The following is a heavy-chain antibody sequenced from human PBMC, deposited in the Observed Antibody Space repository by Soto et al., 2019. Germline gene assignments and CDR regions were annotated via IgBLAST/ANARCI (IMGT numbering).Heavy chain of an antibody. Sequence: PSETLSLTCTISGGSISGYYWTWIRQSPGKGLEYIGYIYSGNTNYNPSLNSRVTISVDTSKNQFSLKLSSVTAADTAVYYCGRISSHCDYAYWGQETLVTVSS. CDR2: IYSGNT. CDR1: GGSISGYY. D-gene: IGHD3-16*01. J-gene: IGHJ4*02. V-gene: IGHV4-59*08. CDR3: GRISSHCDYAY.